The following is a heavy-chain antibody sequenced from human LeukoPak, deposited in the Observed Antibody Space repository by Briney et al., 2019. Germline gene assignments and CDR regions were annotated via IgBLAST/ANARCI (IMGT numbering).Heavy chain of an antibody. CDR2: IYYSGST. V-gene: IGHV4-30-4*08. J-gene: IGHJ4*02. D-gene: IGHD3-3*01. CDR1: GGSISSGDYY. CDR3: ARDSVPNDFWSGYLDY. Sequence: SQTLSLTCTVSGGSISSGDYYWSWIRQPPGKGLKWIGYIYYSGSTYYNPSLKSRVTISVDTSKNQFSLKLSSVTAADTAVYYCARDSVPNDFWSGYLDYWGQGTLVTVSS.